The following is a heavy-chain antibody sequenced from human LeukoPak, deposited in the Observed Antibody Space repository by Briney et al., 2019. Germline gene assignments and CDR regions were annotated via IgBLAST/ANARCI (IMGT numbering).Heavy chain of an antibody. CDR3: ARDPNFDW. CDR1: GFSFSSYG. V-gene: IGHV3-33*01. J-gene: IGHJ4*02. CDR2: IWYDGSNK. D-gene: IGHD2-8*01. Sequence: GGSLRLSCAASGFSFSSYGMHWVRQAPGNGLEWVAVIWYDGSNKYYADSVRGRFTISRDNSKNTLYLQMNSLRAEDTAVYYCARDPNFDWWGQGTLVTVSS.